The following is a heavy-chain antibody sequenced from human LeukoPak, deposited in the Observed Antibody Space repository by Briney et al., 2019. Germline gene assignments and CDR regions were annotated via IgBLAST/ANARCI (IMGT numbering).Heavy chain of an antibody. D-gene: IGHD6-13*01. CDR1: GGSISSYY. Sequence: PSETLSLTCTVSGGSISSYYWSWLRQPPGKGLEWIGYIYYSGSTNYNPSLTSRVTISVDTSKNQFSLKLSSVTAADTAVYYCARESWEAAAYRPFDYWGQGTLVTVSS. J-gene: IGHJ4*02. V-gene: IGHV4-59*01. CDR2: IYYSGST. CDR3: ARESWEAAAYRPFDY.